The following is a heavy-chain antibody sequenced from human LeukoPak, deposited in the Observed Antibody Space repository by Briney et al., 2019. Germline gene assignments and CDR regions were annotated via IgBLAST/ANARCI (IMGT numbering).Heavy chain of an antibody. V-gene: IGHV3-30*18. CDR2: ISYDGSNK. J-gene: IGHJ4*02. CDR1: GFTFSSYG. CDR3: VKDGYYNPYGDYVDY. Sequence: GRSLRLSCAASGFTFSSYGMHWVRQAPGKGLEWVAVISYDGSNKYYADSVKGRFTISRDNSKNTLYLQMNSLRAEDTAVYYCVKDGYYNPYGDYVDYWGQGTLVTVSS. D-gene: IGHD4-17*01.